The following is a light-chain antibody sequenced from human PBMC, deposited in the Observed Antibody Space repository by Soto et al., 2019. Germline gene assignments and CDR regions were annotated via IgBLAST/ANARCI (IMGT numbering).Light chain of an antibody. J-gene: IGKJ1*01. Sequence: EIVLTQSPATLSLSPGERATLSCRASQSVSSYLAWFQQKPGQAPRLLIYDASNRATGILARFSGSGSGTDFTLTISSLEPEDFAVYYCQQRSNWQRTFGQGTKVEIK. CDR2: DAS. V-gene: IGKV3-11*01. CDR1: QSVSSY. CDR3: QQRSNWQRT.